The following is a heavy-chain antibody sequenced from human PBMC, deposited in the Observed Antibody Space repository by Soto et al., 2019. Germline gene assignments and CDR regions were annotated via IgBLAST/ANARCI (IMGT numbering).Heavy chain of an antibody. V-gene: IGHV3-23*01. CDR1: GFSLSSYA. D-gene: IGHD2-2*01. CDR3: ARDCSSFSCSVWAY. CDR2: ITASGEKL. J-gene: IGHJ4*02. Sequence: GGSLRLSCAASGFSLSSYAMTWVRQAPGKWLEWVSGITASGEKLYYADSVKGRFTVSRDNSKNTLYLQMHSLRADDTAVYYCARDCSSFSCSVWAYWGQGXLVTVSS.